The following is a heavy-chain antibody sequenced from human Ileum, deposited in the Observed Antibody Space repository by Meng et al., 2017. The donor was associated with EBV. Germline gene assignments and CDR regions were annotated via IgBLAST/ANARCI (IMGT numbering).Heavy chain of an antibody. CDR3: ARVGQWLPIDY. Sequence: QLRLQGARPGLGTPAGPLSLTRAVSGGSISSSNWWSWVRQPPGKGLEWIGEIYHSGSTNYNPSLKSRVTISVDKSKNQFSLNLSSVTAADTAVYYCARVGQWLPIDYWGQGTLVTVSS. J-gene: IGHJ4*02. V-gene: IGHV4-4*02. CDR1: GGSISSSNW. D-gene: IGHD6-19*01. CDR2: IYHSGST.